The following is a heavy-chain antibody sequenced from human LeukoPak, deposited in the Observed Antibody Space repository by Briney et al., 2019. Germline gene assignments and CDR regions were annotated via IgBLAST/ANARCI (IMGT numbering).Heavy chain of an antibody. V-gene: IGHV4-39*01. D-gene: IGHD3-22*01. CDR2: IYHTGST. Sequence: SETLSLICTVSGGSISSSPYYWGWIRQPPGKGLEWIGRIYHTGSTYYNPSLKSRVTISIDTSKKQFALKLSSVTAADTAVYYCARQDSSGQVPDRWGQGTLVTVS. CDR1: GGSISSSPYY. J-gene: IGHJ4*03. CDR3: ARQDSSGQVPDR.